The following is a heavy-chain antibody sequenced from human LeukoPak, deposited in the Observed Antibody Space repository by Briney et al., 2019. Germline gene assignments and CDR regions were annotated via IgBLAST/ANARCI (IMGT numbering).Heavy chain of an antibody. J-gene: IGHJ4*02. V-gene: IGHV3-7*01. CDR1: GFTFSNYW. CDR3: ARSGKWEPYDY. Sequence: PGGSLRPSCAASGFTFSNYWMTWVRQAPGKGLEWVANIEQDGSEKYYVDSVKGRFTISRDNAKNSLFLQMNSLRAEDTAVYYCARSGKWEPYDYWGQGTLVTVSS. D-gene: IGHD1-26*01. CDR2: IEQDGSEK.